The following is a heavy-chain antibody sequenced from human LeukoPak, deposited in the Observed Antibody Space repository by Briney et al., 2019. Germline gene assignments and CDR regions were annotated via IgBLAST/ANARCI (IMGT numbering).Heavy chain of an antibody. CDR3: ARCSSTSCYKAFDI. CDR1: GFTFSSYS. CDR2: ISSSSSYI. V-gene: IGHV3-21*01. D-gene: IGHD2-2*02. Sequence: GGSLRLSCAASGFTFSSYSMNWVRQAPGKGLEWVSSISSSSSYIYYADSVKGRFTISRDNAKNSLYLQMNSLRAEDTAVYYCARCSSTSCYKAFDIWGQGTMVTVS. J-gene: IGHJ3*02.